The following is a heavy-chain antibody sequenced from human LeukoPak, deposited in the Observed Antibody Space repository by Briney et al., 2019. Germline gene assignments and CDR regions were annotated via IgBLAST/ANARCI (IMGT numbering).Heavy chain of an antibody. D-gene: IGHD2-8*02. CDR2: IYYGGTT. CDR3: ARRSHCTSATCQPH. J-gene: IGHJ4*02. V-gene: IGHV4-39*01. Sequence: KPSETLSLTCTVSGVSISSPNDYWAWIRQPPGKGLEWVGSIYYGGTTYSNPSLMSRVTISVDTSRTQFSLRLSSVTAADTAVYYCARRSHCTSATCQPHWGQGTLVTVSS. CDR1: GVSISSPNDY.